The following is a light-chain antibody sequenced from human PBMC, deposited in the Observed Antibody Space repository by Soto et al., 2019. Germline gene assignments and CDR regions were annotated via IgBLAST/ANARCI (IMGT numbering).Light chain of an antibody. V-gene: IGLV2-14*01. J-gene: IGLJ3*02. CDR3: SSYTSNNTVV. Sequence: QSALTQPASVSGSPGQSITLSCTGTSNDVGAYYAVSWYQQHPDKAPKLMIYNVNNRPSGVSDRFSGSKSGNTASLTISGLQAEDEADYYCSSYTSNNTVVFGGGTKLTVL. CDR2: NVN. CDR1: SNDVGAYYA.